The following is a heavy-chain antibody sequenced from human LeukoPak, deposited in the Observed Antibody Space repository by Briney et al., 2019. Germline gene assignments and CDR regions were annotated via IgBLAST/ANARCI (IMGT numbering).Heavy chain of an antibody. CDR2: ISGSGTIT. V-gene: IGHV3-23*01. CDR1: GFTFSRYA. CDR3: AILTTHSSSSQFDY. J-gene: IGHJ4*02. Sequence: PGGSLRLSCAASGFTFSRYAMSWVRQAPGKGLEWVSAISGSGTITYYAGSVKGRFTISRDNSKDTLYLQMNSLRAEDTAIYFCAILTTHSSSSQFDYWGQGTLVTVSS. D-gene: IGHD6-6*01.